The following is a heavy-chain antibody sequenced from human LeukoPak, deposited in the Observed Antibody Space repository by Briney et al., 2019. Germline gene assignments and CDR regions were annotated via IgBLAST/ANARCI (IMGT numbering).Heavy chain of an antibody. V-gene: IGHV4-34*01. CDR3: ARGRGGDYVLDY. CDR1: GGSFSGYY. D-gene: IGHD4-17*01. Sequence: SETLSLTCAVYGGSFSGYYWTWIRQPPGKGLEWIGEINHSGSTNYNPSLKSRVTLSVDTSKNQFSLKLSSVTAADTAVYYCARGRGGDYVLDYWGRGTLVTVSS. CDR2: INHSGST. J-gene: IGHJ4*02.